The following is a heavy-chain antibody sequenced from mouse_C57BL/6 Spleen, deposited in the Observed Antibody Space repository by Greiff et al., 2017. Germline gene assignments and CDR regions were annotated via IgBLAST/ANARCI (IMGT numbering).Heavy chain of an antibody. J-gene: IGHJ4*01. CDR2: IDPSDSYT. CDR3: ERSQDYGNCYYAMDF. CDR1: GYTFTSYW. Sequence: QVQLQQPGAELVMPGASVKLSCKASGYTFTSYWMHWVKQRPGQGLEWIGEIDPSDSYTNYNQKFKGKSTLTVYKSSSTAYMQLSRLTPEDSEVYDGERSQDYGNCYYAMDFWGQGTSVTVSS. V-gene: IGHV1-69*01. D-gene: IGHD2-1*01.